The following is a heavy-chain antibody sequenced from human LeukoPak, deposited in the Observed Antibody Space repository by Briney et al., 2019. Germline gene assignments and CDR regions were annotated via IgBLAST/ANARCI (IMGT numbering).Heavy chain of an antibody. D-gene: IGHD4-17*01. CDR2: ISYDGSNK. Sequence: GGSLRLSCAASGFTFSSYGMHWVRQAPGKGLEWVAVISYDGSNKYYADSVKGRFTISRDNSKNTPYLQMNSLRAEDTAVYYCAKDLDITRDYGDYHYYYYGMDVWGKGTTVAVSS. CDR1: GFTFSSYG. V-gene: IGHV3-30*18. J-gene: IGHJ6*04. CDR3: AKDLDITRDYGDYHYYYYGMDV.